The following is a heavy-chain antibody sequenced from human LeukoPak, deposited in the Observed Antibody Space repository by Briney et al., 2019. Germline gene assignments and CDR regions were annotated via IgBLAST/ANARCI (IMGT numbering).Heavy chain of an antibody. Sequence: ASVKVSCKASGYTFTGYYMHWVRQAPGQGLKWMGWINPNSGGTNYAQKFQGRVTMTRDTSISTAYMELSRLRSDDTAVYYCARVRGGGYSYSAFDYWGQGTLVTVSS. J-gene: IGHJ4*02. V-gene: IGHV1-2*02. CDR3: ARVRGGGYSYSAFDY. D-gene: IGHD5-18*01. CDR1: GYTFTGYY. CDR2: INPNSGGT.